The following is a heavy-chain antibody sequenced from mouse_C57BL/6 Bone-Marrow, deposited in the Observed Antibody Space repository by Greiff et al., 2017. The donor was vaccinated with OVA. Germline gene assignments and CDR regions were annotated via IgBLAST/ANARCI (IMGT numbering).Heavy chain of an antibody. V-gene: IGHV5-6*01. CDR3: ASPYDYVYAMDY. CDR2: ISSGGSYT. D-gene: IGHD2-4*01. CDR1: GFTFSSYG. Sequence: EVMLVESGGDLVKPGGSLKLSCAASGFTFSSYGMSWVRQTPDKRLAWVATISSGGSYTYYPDSVKGRFTISRDNAKNTLYLQMSSLKSEDTAMYYCASPYDYVYAMDYWGQGTSVTVSS. J-gene: IGHJ4*01.